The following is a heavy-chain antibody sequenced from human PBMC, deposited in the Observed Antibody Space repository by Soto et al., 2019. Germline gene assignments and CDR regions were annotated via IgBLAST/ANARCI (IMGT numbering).Heavy chain of an antibody. D-gene: IGHD2-2*01. Sequence: GGSLRLSCAASGFTFSSYAMSWVRQAPGKGLEWVSAISGSGGSTYYADSVKGRFTISRDNSKNTLYLQMNSLRAEDTAVYYCAADLGYCSSTSCRRINYFDYWGQGTLVTVSS. J-gene: IGHJ4*02. CDR3: AADLGYCSSTSCRRINYFDY. CDR2: ISGSGGST. CDR1: GFTFSSYA. V-gene: IGHV3-23*01.